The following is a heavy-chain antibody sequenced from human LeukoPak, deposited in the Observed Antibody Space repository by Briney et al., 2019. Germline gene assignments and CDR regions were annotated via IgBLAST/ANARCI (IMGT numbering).Heavy chain of an antibody. D-gene: IGHD3-22*01. CDR1: GGTFSSYA. Sequence: GASVKVSCKASGGTFSSYAISWVRQAPGQGLEWMGGIIPIFGTANYAQKFQGRVTITADESTSTAYMELSSLRSEDTAVYYCARDGSGRYYYDSSGPSAKGYFDYWGQGTLVTVSS. CDR2: IIPIFGTA. CDR3: ARDGSGRYYYDSSGPSAKGYFDY. J-gene: IGHJ4*02. V-gene: IGHV1-69*01.